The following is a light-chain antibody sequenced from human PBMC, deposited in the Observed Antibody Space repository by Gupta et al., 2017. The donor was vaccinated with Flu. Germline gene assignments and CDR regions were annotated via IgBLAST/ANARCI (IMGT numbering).Light chain of an antibody. CDR3: SSYGGSNNVGV. V-gene: IGLV2-8*01. CDR2: EVN. CDR1: SSDVGGYNY. J-gene: IGLJ3*02. Sequence: VTISCTGTSSDVGGYNYVSWYQQHPGKAPKLMIYEVNKRPSGVPDRFSGSKSGNTAYLAGAGLQAEDEADYYCSSYGGSNNVGVFGGGTKLTVL.